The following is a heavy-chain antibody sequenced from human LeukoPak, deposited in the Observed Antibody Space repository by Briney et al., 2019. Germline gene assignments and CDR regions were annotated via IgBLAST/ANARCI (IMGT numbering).Heavy chain of an antibody. CDR2: IYASGST. CDR3: ARDFYGDDGHHPFDY. Sequence: SETLSLTCTVYNGSFSGYYWSWIRQPAGKGLEWIGRIYASGSTNYNPSLKSRVTISMDKSKNHFSLNLKSVTAADTAFYYCARDFYGDDGHHPFDYWGQGIQVTVSS. D-gene: IGHD2/OR15-2a*01. J-gene: IGHJ4*02. V-gene: IGHV4-4*07. CDR1: NGSFSGYY.